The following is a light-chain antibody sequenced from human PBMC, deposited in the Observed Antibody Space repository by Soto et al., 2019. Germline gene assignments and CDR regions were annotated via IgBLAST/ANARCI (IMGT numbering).Light chain of an antibody. CDR1: SSDVGGYNY. J-gene: IGLJ2*01. V-gene: IGLV2-14*03. CDR3: SSYTSSSPRLV. CDR2: DVN. Sequence: ALTQPASVSGSPGQSITISCTGTSSDVGGYNYVSWYQHHPDKAPKLMIYDVNNRPSGVSNRFSGSKSGNTASLTISGLQAEDEAAYYCSSYTSSSPRLVFGGGTKLTVL.